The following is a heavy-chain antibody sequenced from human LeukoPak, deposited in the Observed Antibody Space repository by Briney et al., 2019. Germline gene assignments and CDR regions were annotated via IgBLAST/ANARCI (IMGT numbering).Heavy chain of an antibody. Sequence: AAPVKVSFKASGYTFTGYYMHWVRQAPRQGLEWMGWINPNSGGTNYAQKFQGRVTMTRDTSISTAYMELSRLRSDDTAVYYCAREFDIVVVPAAIGGFDPWGQGTLVTVSS. J-gene: IGHJ5*02. D-gene: IGHD2-2*01. CDR3: AREFDIVVVPAAIGGFDP. CDR1: GYTFTGYY. V-gene: IGHV1-2*02. CDR2: INPNSGGT.